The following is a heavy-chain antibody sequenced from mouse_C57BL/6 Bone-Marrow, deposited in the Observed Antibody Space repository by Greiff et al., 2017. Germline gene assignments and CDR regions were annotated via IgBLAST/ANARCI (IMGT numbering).Heavy chain of an antibody. CDR3: ARARSGLRWFAY. D-gene: IGHD2-4*01. V-gene: IGHV5-9*01. CDR1: GFTFSSYT. CDR2: ISGGGGNT. Sequence: VQLKQSGGGLVKPGGSLKLSCAASGFTFSSYTMSWVRQTPEKRLEWVATISGGGGNTYYPDRVQGRFTISRDNAKNTLYLQMSSLRSEDTALYYCARARSGLRWFAYWGQGTLVTVSA. J-gene: IGHJ3*01.